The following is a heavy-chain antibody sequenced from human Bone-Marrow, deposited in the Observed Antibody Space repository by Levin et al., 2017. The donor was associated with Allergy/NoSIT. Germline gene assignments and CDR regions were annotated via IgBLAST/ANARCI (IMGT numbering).Heavy chain of an antibody. CDR3: AKNVRVRMSSASIDY. J-gene: IGHJ4*02. CDR2: ISYDGSNK. V-gene: IGHV3-30*18. D-gene: IGHD6-6*01. Sequence: GGSLRLSCAASGFTFSSYGMHWVRQAPGKGLEWVAVISYDGSNKYYADSVKGRFTISRDNSKNTLYLQMNSLRAEDTAVYYCAKNVRVRMSSASIDYWGQGTLVTVSS. CDR1: GFTFSSYG.